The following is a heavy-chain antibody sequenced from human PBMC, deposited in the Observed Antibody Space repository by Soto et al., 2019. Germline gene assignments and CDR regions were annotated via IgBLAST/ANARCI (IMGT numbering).Heavy chain of an antibody. CDR3: AKDRLYGGNPYYYYYYGMDV. CDR1: GFTFSSYA. V-gene: IGHV3-23*01. Sequence: GGSLRLSCAASGFTFSSYAMSWVRQAPGKGLEWVSAISDGGGSTYYADSVKGRFTISRDNSKNTLYLQMNSLRAEDTAVYYCAKDRLYGGNPYYYYYYGMDVWGQGTTVTVSS. J-gene: IGHJ6*02. D-gene: IGHD2-15*01. CDR2: ISDGGGST.